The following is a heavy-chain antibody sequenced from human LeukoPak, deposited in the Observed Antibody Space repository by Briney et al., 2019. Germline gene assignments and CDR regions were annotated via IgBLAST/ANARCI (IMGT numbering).Heavy chain of an antibody. J-gene: IGHJ4*02. V-gene: IGHV3-23*01. CDR3: ARDSGEVFYFDY. Sequence: GGSLRLSCAASGFTFSSYAMNWVRQAPGKGLEWVSGISNSGGGTYYADSVKGRFTISRDNSKNTLYPQMNSLRAEDTAVYYCARDSGEVFYFDYWGQGTLVTVSS. CDR2: ISNSGGGT. D-gene: IGHD3-10*01. CDR1: GFTFSSYA.